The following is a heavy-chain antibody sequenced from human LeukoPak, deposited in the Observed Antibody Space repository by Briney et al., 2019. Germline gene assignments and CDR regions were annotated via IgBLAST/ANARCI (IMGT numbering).Heavy chain of an antibody. CDR2: INWNGGST. Sequence: GGSLRLSCAASGFTFDDYGMSWVRQAPGKWLEWVSGINWNGGSTGYADSVKGRFTISRDNAKNSLYLQMNSLRAEDTALYYCARGGNTPGSTIVAEADPRRSYYFDYWGQGTLVTVSS. D-gene: IGHD6-19*01. CDR1: GFTFDDYG. V-gene: IGHV3-20*04. CDR3: ARGGNTPGSTIVAEADPRRSYYFDY. J-gene: IGHJ4*02.